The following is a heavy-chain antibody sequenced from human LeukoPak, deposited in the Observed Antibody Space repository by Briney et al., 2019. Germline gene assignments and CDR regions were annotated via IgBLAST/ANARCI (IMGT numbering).Heavy chain of an antibody. CDR2: IIPIFGTA. CDR1: GGTFSSYA. J-gene: IGHJ4*02. CDR3: ASDLDDYGVVY. Sequence: GASVKVSCKTSGGTFSSYAISWVRQAPGQGLEWMGRIIPIFGTANYAQKFQGRVTITTDESTSTAYMELSSLRSEDTAVYYCASDLDDYGVVYWGQGTLVTVSS. D-gene: IGHD4-17*01. V-gene: IGHV1-69*05.